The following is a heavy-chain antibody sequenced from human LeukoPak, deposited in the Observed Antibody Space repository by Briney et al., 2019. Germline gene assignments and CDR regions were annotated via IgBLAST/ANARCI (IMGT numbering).Heavy chain of an antibody. J-gene: IGHJ4*02. Sequence: SVKVSCKASGGTFSSYAISWVRQAPGQGLEWMGRIIPILGIADYAQKFQGRVTITADKSTSTAYMELSSLRSEDTAVYYCARLKYYYDSSVEEGYWGQGTLVTVSS. CDR2: IIPILGIA. CDR1: GGTFSSYA. V-gene: IGHV1-69*04. CDR3: ARLKYYYDSSVEEGY. D-gene: IGHD3-22*01.